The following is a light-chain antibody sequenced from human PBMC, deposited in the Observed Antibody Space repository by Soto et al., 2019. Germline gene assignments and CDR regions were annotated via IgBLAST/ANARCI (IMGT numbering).Light chain of an antibody. CDR3: RQALQTLT. CDR2: LGS. Sequence: DIVMTQSPLSLPVTPGEPASISCRSSQSLLHSDGYNYLDWYLQKPGQSPQLLIYLGSNRASGVPDRFSGSGSGTDFTLKISRVEAEDVGVYYCRQALQTLTFGGGTKVDIK. CDR1: QSLLHSDGYNY. J-gene: IGKJ4*01. V-gene: IGKV2-28*01.